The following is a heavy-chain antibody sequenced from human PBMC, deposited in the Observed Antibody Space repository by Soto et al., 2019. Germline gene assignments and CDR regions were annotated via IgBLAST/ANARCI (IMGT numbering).Heavy chain of an antibody. D-gene: IGHD5-12*01. CDR3: ARDPIGYGGWFDP. V-gene: IGHV4-4*02. J-gene: IGHJ5*02. CDR2: IYHSGST. Sequence: SETLSLTCAVSGDSISRSYWWSWVRQFPGKGLEWIGEIYHSGSTIYNPSLKSRVTISVDTSKNQFSLKLSSVTAADTAVYYCARDPIGYGGWFDPWGQGTLVTVSS. CDR1: GDSISRSYW.